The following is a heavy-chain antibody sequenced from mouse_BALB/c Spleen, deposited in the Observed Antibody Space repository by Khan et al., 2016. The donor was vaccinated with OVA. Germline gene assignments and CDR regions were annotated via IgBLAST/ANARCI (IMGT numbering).Heavy chain of an antibody. Sequence: VKLLESGGGLVQPGGSLKLSCAASGFAFSRYWMSWVRQAPGKVLELIGEINPDSSTINYTPSLKDKFIISRDNAKNTLYLQMSKVRSEDTDLYYCARPYRYDGKAWFAYWGQGTLVTVSA. CDR3: ARPYRYDGKAWFAY. CDR1: GFAFSRYW. CDR2: INPDSSTI. J-gene: IGHJ3*01. D-gene: IGHD2-14*01. V-gene: IGHV4-1*02.